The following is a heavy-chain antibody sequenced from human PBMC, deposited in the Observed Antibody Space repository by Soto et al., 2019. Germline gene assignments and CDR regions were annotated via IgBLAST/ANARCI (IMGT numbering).Heavy chain of an antibody. CDR2: ISYDGSNK. CDR1: GYTFSSYG. D-gene: IGHD6-19*01. Sequence: QVQLVESGGGVVQPGRYLRLSCAASGYTFSSYGMHWVRQAPGKGLEWVAVISYDGSNKYYADSVKGRFTISRDNSKNTLYLQMNSLRAEDTAVYYCAKDREAVAGTSWFDLWGQGTLVTVSS. V-gene: IGHV3-30*18. J-gene: IGHJ5*02. CDR3: AKDREAVAGTSWFDL.